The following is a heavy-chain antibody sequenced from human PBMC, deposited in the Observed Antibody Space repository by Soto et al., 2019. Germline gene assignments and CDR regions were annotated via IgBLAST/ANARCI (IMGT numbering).Heavy chain of an antibody. V-gene: IGHV1-18*01. J-gene: IGHJ4*02. CDR1: GYTFTSYG. Sequence: QVQLVQSGAEVKKPGASVKVSCKASGYTFTSYGISWVRQAPGQGLEWMGWISAYNGNTNYAQKLQGRVTMTTDTSTSTAYMELRSLRSDDTAVYYWARDRYGSGSYYKWSYDYWGQGTLVTVSS. CDR2: ISAYNGNT. D-gene: IGHD3-10*01. CDR3: ARDRYGSGSYYKWSYDY.